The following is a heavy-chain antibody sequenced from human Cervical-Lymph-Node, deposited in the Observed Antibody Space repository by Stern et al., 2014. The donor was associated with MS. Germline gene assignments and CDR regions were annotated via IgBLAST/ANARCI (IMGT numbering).Heavy chain of an antibody. V-gene: IGHV1-18*01. D-gene: IGHD2-15*01. J-gene: IGHJ3*02. CDR2: ISAYNGNT. CDR3: ARGLLGSENAFDI. CDR1: GYTFTSYG. Sequence: VQLVESGAAVKKPGASVQVSCKASGYTFTSYGIRWVRQAPGQGLDWMGWISAYNGNTNYAQKRQGRVTMTTDTSTSTAYMELRSLRSDDTAVYYCARGLLGSENAFDIWGQGTMVTVSS.